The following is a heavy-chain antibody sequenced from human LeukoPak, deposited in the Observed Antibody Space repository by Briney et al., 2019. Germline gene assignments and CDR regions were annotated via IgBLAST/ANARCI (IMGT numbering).Heavy chain of an antibody. Sequence: ASVKVSCKASGYTFTGYYMHCVPQAPGQGLEWMGWINPNSGGTNYAQKFQGRVTMTRDTSISTAYMELSRLRSDDTAVYYCARDAHLDWELPTGYWGQGTLVTVSS. V-gene: IGHV1-2*02. CDR1: GYTFTGYY. CDR2: INPNSGGT. D-gene: IGHD1-26*01. J-gene: IGHJ4*02. CDR3: ARDAHLDWELPTGY.